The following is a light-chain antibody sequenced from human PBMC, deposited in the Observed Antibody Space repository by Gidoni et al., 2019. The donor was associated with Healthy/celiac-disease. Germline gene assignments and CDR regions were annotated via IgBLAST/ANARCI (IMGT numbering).Light chain of an antibody. CDR3: QQYKIWPPWT. CDR1: QSVCSN. Sequence: EIAMSQSPATLSVSPGERDTLSCRTSQSVCSNLARYQQKPDQAPRLLIYGASTRATGIPARFSGSVSGTEFTLTISRLQSEDFAVYNCQQYKIWPPWTFGQGTKVEIK. V-gene: IGKV3-15*01. CDR2: GAS. J-gene: IGKJ1*01.